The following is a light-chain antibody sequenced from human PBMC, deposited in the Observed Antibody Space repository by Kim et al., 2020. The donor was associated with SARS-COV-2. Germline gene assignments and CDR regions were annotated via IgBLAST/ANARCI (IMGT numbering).Light chain of an antibody. Sequence: ALGQTVRITCQGDSLRSYYASWYQQKPGQAPVLVIYGKNNRPSGIPDQFSGSSSGNTASLTITGAQAEDEADYYCNSRDSSGNHWVFGGGTQLTVL. CDR3: NSRDSSGNHWV. J-gene: IGLJ3*02. CDR1: SLRSYY. V-gene: IGLV3-19*01. CDR2: GKN.